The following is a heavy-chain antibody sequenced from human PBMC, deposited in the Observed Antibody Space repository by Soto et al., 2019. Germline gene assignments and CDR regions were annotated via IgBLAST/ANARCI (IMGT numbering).Heavy chain of an antibody. CDR2: IYYSGST. CDR3: ARASLEWLLYSWFDP. Sequence: QVQLQESGPGLVKPSETLSLTCTVSGGSISSYYWSWIRQPPGKGLEWIGYIYYSGSTNYNPSLKSRVTISVDTSKNQFSLKLSSVTAADTAVYYCARASLEWLLYSWFDPWGQGTLVTVSS. J-gene: IGHJ5*02. CDR1: GGSISSYY. V-gene: IGHV4-59*01. D-gene: IGHD3-3*01.